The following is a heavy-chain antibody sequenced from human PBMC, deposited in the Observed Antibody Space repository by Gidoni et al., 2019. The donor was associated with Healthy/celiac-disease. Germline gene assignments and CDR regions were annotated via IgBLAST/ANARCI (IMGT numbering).Heavy chain of an antibody. D-gene: IGHD1-1*01. CDR1: GGSFSGYY. CDR3: ARGRNGYNWKDFDY. CDR2: INHSGST. J-gene: IGHJ4*02. V-gene: IGHV4-34*01. Sequence: QVQLHPWGAGLLKPSETLSLTCAVYGGSFSGYYWSWIRQPPGKGLEWIGEINHSGSTNYNPSLKSRVTISVDTSKNQFSLKLSSVTAADTAVYYCARGRNGYNWKDFDYWGQGTLVTVSS.